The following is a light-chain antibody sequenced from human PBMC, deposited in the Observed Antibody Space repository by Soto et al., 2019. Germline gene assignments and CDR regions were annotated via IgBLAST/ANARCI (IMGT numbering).Light chain of an antibody. V-gene: IGLV2-8*01. CDR2: EVS. J-gene: IGLJ3*02. CDR1: SRDVGSYNL. Sequence: QSALTQPPPASGSPGQSVTISCTGTSRDVGSYNLVSWYQQHPGKAPKLMIYEVSKRPSGVPDRFSGSKSGNTASLTVSGLQAEDEADYYCSSDAGSDNWVFGGGTKLTVL. CDR3: SSDAGSDNWV.